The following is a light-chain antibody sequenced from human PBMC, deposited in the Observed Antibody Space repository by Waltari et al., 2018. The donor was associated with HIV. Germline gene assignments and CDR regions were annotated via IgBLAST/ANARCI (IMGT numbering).Light chain of an antibody. CDR2: DDN. J-gene: IGLJ2*01. CDR3: GTWDTTLSALV. CDR1: SSNIGSQY. V-gene: IGLV1-51*01. Sequence: QSVLTQPPSVSAAPGQNVTISSSGSSSNIGSQYVSLYQQRPGRAPKLLIYDDNKRPAGIPDRFSGSKSGTSATLGITGLQTGDEADYYCGTWDTTLSALVFGGGTKLTVL.